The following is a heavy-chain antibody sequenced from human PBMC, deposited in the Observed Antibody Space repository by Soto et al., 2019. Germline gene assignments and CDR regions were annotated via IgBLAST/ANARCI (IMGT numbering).Heavy chain of an antibody. CDR2: IYWDDDK. D-gene: IGHD6-19*01. CDR1: GFSLSTSGVG. Sequence: QITLKESGPTLVKPTQTLTLTCTFSGFSLSTSGVGVGWIRQPPGKALEWLSLIYWDDDKRYSPSLKSRLTITPDPSKHQVVLTMTNMDPVDTATYYCAHSCPIGSGWYPRGGYYFDYWGQGTLVTVSS. CDR3: AHSCPIGSGWYPRGGYYFDY. V-gene: IGHV2-5*02. J-gene: IGHJ4*02.